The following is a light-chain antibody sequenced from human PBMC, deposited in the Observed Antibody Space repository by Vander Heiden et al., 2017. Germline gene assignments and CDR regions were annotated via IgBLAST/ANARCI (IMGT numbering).Light chain of an antibody. CDR3: QQLNSYPLT. J-gene: IGKJ4*01. CDR2: AAS. V-gene: IGKV1-9*01. CDR1: QGISSY. Sequence: DIQLTPSPSFLSASVGDRVTITCRASQGISSYLAWYQQKPGKAPKLLIYAASTLQSGVPSRLSGSGSGTEFTLTISSLQPEDFATYYCQQLNSYPLTFGGGTKVEIK.